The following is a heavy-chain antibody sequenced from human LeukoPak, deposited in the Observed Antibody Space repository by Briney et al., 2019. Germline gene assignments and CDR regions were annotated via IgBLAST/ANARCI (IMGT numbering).Heavy chain of an antibody. CDR2: ISSSGGTM. CDR1: VFTFSDSY. CDR3: AGFDSGGRGYYNY. V-gene: IGHV3-11*01. D-gene: IGHD2-15*01. Sequence: GGSLRLSCAASVFTFSDSYMNWLRQAPGKGLEWVSYISSSGGTMYYADSVKGRFTISRDNARNSLSLQMNSLRVEDTAVYYCAGFDSGGRGYYNYWGQGTVVTVSS. J-gene: IGHJ4*02.